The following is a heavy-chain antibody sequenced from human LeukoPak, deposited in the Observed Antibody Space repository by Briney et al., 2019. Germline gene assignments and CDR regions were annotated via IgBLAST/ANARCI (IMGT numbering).Heavy chain of an antibody. J-gene: IGHJ2*01. V-gene: IGHV3-7*01. CDR1: GFTFSSYW. CDR3: ARDHGYDSSGYAPNWYFDL. D-gene: IGHD3-22*01. CDR2: IKQDGSEK. Sequence: GGSLRLSCAASGFTFSSYWMSWVRQAPGKGLEWVANIKQDGSEKYYVDSVKGRFTISRDNAKNSLYLQMNSLRAEDTAVYYCARDHGYDSSGYAPNWYFDLWGRGTLVTVSS.